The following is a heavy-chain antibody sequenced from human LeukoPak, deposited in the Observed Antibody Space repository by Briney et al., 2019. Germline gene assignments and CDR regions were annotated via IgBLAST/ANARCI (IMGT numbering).Heavy chain of an antibody. CDR1: GVASSGNY. CDR2: INPSGST. J-gene: IGHJ6*03. V-gene: IGHV4-34*01. Sequence: SETLSLTCGVYGVASSGNYWNWIRQSPGRGLEWIGEINPSGSTNYNPSLKSRVIIAIDTSKNQFSLKLSSVTAADTADYYCARLLPRTGTTPYYFHSDMAVWGKGTTVTISS. CDR3: ARLLPRTGTTPYYFHSDMAV. D-gene: IGHD1-1*01.